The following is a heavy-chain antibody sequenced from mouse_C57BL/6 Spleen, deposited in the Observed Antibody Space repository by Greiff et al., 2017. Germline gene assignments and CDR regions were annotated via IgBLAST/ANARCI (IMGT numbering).Heavy chain of an antibody. J-gene: IGHJ3*01. CDR2: IDPEDGDT. CDR3: TTGEDYDGYYLFAY. D-gene: IGHD2-3*01. Sequence: EVKLMESGAELVRPGASVKLSCTASGFNINDYYMHWVKQRPEQGLEWIGRIDPEDGDTEYAPKFQGKATMTADTSSNTANLQLSSLTSEDTAVYYCTTGEDYDGYYLFAYWGQGTLVTVSA. V-gene: IGHV14-1*01. CDR1: GFNINDYY.